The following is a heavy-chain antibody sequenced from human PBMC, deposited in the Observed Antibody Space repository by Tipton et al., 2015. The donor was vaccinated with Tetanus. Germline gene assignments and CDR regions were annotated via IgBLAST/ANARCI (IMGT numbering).Heavy chain of an antibody. CDR2: VIPIFGTA. CDR1: GGTFSSYA. CDR3: ARDHMTTVTSRPDSYFDY. D-gene: IGHD4-17*01. J-gene: IGHJ4*02. V-gene: IGHV1-69*01. Sequence: QLVQSGAEVKKPGSSVKVSCKASGGTFSSYAISWVRQAPGQGLERMGGVIPIFGTANYAQKFQGRVTITADESTSPAYMELSSLRSEATAVYYCARDHMTTVTSRPDSYFDYWVQGTLVTVSS.